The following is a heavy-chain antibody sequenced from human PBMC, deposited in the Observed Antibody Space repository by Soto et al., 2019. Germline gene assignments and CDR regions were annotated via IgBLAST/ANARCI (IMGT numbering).Heavy chain of an antibody. J-gene: IGHJ6*03. CDR2: ISWNSGSI. V-gene: IGHV3-9*01. D-gene: IGHD6-13*01. Sequence: EVQLVESGGGLVQPGRSLRLSCAASGFTFDDYAMHWVRQAPGKGLEWVSGISWNSGSIGYADSVKGRFTISRDNAKNSLYQQMNSMRGEDTALYYCAKDIADKRGYYYYYYMDVWGKGTTVTVSS. CDR1: GFTFDDYA. CDR3: AKDIADKRGYYYYYYMDV.